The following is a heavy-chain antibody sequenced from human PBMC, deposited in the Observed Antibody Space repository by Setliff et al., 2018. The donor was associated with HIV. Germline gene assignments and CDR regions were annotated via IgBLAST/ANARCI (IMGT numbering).Heavy chain of an antibody. Sequence: PGESLKISCAASGFSLDDYAMHWVRQLPGKGLEWVSLITWNGDTTYYADSVKGRFSISRDTSKNSLYLQMNSLTGEDTALYYCARGPTGSGSAYLDNWGQGTLVTVSS. V-gene: IGHV3-43D*03. CDR2: ITWNGDTT. D-gene: IGHD3-10*01. CDR3: ARGPTGSGSAYLDN. J-gene: IGHJ4*02. CDR1: GFSLDDYA.